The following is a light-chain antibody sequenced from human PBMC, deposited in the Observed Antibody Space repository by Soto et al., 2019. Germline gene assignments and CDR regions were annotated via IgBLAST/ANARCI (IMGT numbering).Light chain of an antibody. CDR3: QQYGSSPIT. Sequence: EIVLTQSPGTLSLSPGERATLSCRASQSVSSNYLAWYQQKPGRAPGLLIYGASSRATGIPDRFTGSGSGTDFTLTISRLEPADFAVYYCQQYGSSPITFGQGTRLEIK. CDR2: GAS. CDR1: QSVSSNY. V-gene: IGKV3-20*01. J-gene: IGKJ5*01.